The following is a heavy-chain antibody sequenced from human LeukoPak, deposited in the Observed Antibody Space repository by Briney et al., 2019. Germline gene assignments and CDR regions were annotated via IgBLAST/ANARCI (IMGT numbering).Heavy chain of an antibody. CDR3: AKEGDDYVLDH. CDR1: GVTLSPYG. V-gene: IGHV3-30*18. Sequence: PGGSLRLSCAASGVTLSPYGMHWVRKAPGKGLEWVAIISYDGSNAYYADSMKGRFTISRDNSKNTVSLQIINMRREDTALYYCAKEGDDYVLDHWGQGTLVTVSA. D-gene: IGHD4-17*01. J-gene: IGHJ4*02. CDR2: ISYDGSNA.